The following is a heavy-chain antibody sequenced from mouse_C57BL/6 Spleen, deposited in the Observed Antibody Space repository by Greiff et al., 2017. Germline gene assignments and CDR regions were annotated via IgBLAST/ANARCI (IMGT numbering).Heavy chain of an antibody. CDR1: GYTFTSYW. D-gene: IGHD1-1*01. V-gene: IGHV1-55*01. Sequence: VQLQQPGAELVKPGASVKMSCKASGYTFTSYWITWVKQRPGQGLEWIGDIYPGSGSTNYNEKFKSKATLTVDTSSSTTYMHLSSLTSEDSAVYYCGYYGSFFGDWGQGTTLTVSS. CDR3: GYYGSFFGD. J-gene: IGHJ2*01. CDR2: IYPGSGST.